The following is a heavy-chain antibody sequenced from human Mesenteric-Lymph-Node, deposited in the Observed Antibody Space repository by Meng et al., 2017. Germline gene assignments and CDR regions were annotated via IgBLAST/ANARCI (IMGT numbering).Heavy chain of an antibody. V-gene: IGHV3-11*04. CDR1: GFTFMDDY. D-gene: IGHD2/OR15-2a*01. CDR3: ARDHGFLNWFDP. J-gene: IGHJ5*02. Sequence: QGQLVESWGNLVKAGVSLRLFCAASGFTFMDDYMAWIRPPPGQGLEWVASISPTGGSLYYADSVKGRFSISRDNAKNSLSLEMNILRVEDTAVYYCARDHGFLNWFDPWGQGTLVTVSS. CDR2: ISPTGGSL.